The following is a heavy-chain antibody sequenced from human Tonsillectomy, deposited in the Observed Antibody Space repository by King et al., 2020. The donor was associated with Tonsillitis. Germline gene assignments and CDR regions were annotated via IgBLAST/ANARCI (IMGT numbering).Heavy chain of an antibody. CDR1: GFTFSSYY. CDR2: ISTTSSVI. Sequence: VQLVESGGGLVQPGGSLRLSCAGSGFTFSSYYMNWVRQAPGKGLEWVSHISTTSSVIYYAPSVKARFNPSRDNAKNSLYLQMNSLRAEDTAVYYCARVPRGYYHMDVGGKGTTLTVSS. V-gene: IGHV3-48*01. CDR3: ARVPRGYYHMDV. J-gene: IGHJ6*03.